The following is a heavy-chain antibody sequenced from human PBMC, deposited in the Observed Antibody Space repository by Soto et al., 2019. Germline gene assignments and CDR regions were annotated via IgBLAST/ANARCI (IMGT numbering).Heavy chain of an antibody. CDR2: INHSGSST. Sequence: PSETLSLTCDGYGGSLSGYFWSWIRQSPGKGLEWIGEINHSGSSTNYNPSLKGRVTMSVDTSKKQFSLHLTSVTVADTAVYYCARQFGIYRGAGPPYHYYYYGFGAWGQGTTITVSS. CDR1: GGSLSGYF. V-gene: IGHV4-34*01. CDR3: ARQFGIYRGAGPPYHYYYYGFGA. J-gene: IGHJ6*02. D-gene: IGHD5-12*01.